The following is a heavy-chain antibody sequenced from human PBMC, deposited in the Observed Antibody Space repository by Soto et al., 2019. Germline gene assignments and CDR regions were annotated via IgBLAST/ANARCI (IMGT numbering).Heavy chain of an antibody. CDR3: ARGYQLWRGYYYGMDV. CDR2: IYHSGST. J-gene: IGHJ6*02. V-gene: IGHV4-30-2*01. D-gene: IGHD2-2*01. CDR1: GGSISSGDYY. Sequence: SETLSLTCTVSGGSISSGDYYWSWIRQPPGKGLEWIGYIYHSGSTYYNPSLKSRVTISVDRSKNQFSLKLSSVTAADTAVYYCARGYQLWRGYYYGMDVWGQGTTVTVSS.